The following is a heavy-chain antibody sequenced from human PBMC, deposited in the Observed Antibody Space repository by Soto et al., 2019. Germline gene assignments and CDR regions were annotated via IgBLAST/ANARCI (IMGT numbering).Heavy chain of an antibody. V-gene: IGHV3-30*18. J-gene: IGHJ6*02. D-gene: IGHD4-17*01. CDR3: AKDLIACGDYRPYYGMDV. CDR2: ISYDGSNK. CDR1: GFTFSSYG. Sequence: PGGSLRLSCAASGFTFSSYGMHWVRQAPGKGLEWVAVISYDGSNKYYADSVKGRFTISRDNSKNTLYLQMNSLRAEDTAVYYCAKDLIACGDYRPYYGMDVWGQGTTVTVSS.